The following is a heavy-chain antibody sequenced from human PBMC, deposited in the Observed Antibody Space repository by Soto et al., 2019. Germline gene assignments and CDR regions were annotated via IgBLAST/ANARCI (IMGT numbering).Heavy chain of an antibody. Sequence: EVQLVESGGGLVQPGRSLRLSCAASGFTFDDYAMHWVRQAPGKGLEWVSGISWNSGSIGYADSVKGRFTISRDNAKNSLYLQMNSLRAEDTALYYCAKEENWNYLGYWGQGTLVTVSS. CDR1: GFTFDDYA. V-gene: IGHV3-9*01. CDR2: ISWNSGSI. CDR3: AKEENWNYLGY. D-gene: IGHD1-1*01. J-gene: IGHJ4*02.